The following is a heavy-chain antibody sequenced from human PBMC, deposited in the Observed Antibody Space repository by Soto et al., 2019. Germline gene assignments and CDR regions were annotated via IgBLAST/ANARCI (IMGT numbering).Heavy chain of an antibody. CDR1: GFTFTSSA. D-gene: IGHD3-22*01. CDR2: IVVGSGNT. V-gene: IGHV1-58*01. J-gene: IGHJ4*02. CDR3: AVYYYDSSGYYRSLDY. Sequence: VASVKVSCKASGFTFTSSAVQWVRQARGQRLEWIGWIVVGSGNTNYAQKFQERVTITRDMSTSTAYMELSSLRSEDTAVYYCAVYYYDSSGYYRSLDYWGQGTLVTVSS.